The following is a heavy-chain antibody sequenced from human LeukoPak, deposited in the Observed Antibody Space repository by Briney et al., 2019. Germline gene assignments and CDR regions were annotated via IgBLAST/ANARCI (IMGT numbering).Heavy chain of an antibody. J-gene: IGHJ4*02. CDR2: ISCSGSTT. Sequence: GGSLRLSCAASGFTVSTYEMNWVRQAPGKGLEWVSYISCSGSTTYYADSVKGRFTISKDNAKNSLSLQMNSLRAEDTALYYCARRFDSWGQGTLVTVSS. CDR1: GFTVSTYE. V-gene: IGHV3-48*03. CDR3: ARRFDS.